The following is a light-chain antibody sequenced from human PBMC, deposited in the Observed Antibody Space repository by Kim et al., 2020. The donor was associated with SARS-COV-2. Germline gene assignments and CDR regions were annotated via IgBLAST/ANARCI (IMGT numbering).Light chain of an antibody. CDR2: DAS. CDR1: QSISGY. CDR3: QQRNNWPPAVT. J-gene: IGKJ4*02. V-gene: IGKV3-11*01. Sequence: PGESATLPCSASQSISGYVCWDQHKPGPAPRLLIYDASNRATGIPDRVSGSGSGTDFTLTISSLEPEDVAIYYCQQRNNWPPAVTFGGGTKVDIK.